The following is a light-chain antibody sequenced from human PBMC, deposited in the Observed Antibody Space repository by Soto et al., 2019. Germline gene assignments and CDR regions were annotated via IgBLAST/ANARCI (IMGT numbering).Light chain of an antibody. Sequence: EIVLTQSPATLSLSPGERATLSCRASQSVSSYLAWYQQKPGQAPRLLIYDASNRATGIPARFSGGGSGTDFTLHISSLEPEDFAVYYCQQRFNWPRFTFGQGTKLEIK. CDR2: DAS. CDR1: QSVSSY. J-gene: IGKJ2*01. CDR3: QQRFNWPRFT. V-gene: IGKV3-11*01.